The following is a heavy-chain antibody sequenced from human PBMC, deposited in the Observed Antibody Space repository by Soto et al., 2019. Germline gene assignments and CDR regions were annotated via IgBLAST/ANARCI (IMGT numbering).Heavy chain of an antibody. CDR3: ARVNRLLWFGELTQRIWFDP. D-gene: IGHD3-10*01. CDR2: IYYSGST. Sequence: SETLSLTCTVSGGSISSYYWSWIRQPPGKGLEWIGYIYYSGSTNYNPSLKSRVTISVDTSRNQFYLKLSSVTAADTAVYYCARVNRLLWFGELTQRIWFDPWGQGTLVT. J-gene: IGHJ5*02. CDR1: GGSISSYY. V-gene: IGHV4-59*12.